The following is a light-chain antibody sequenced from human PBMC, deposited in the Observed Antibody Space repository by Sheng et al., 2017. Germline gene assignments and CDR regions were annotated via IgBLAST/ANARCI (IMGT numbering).Light chain of an antibody. CDR2: DVS. J-gene: IGKJ4*01. V-gene: IGKV1-13*02. CDR3: QQFDTYPLT. Sequence: IQMTQSPSSLSASIGDRVIITCRTSQGLDTALAWYQQKPERPPKLLIYDVSTLEFGVPSRFSGSRSETHFTLTISSLQPEDSATYFCQQFDTYPLTFGGGTKVEIK. CDR1: QGLDTA.